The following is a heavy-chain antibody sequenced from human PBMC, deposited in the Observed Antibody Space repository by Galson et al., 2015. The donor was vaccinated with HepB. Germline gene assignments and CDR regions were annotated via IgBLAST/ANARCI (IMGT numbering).Heavy chain of an antibody. Sequence: SLRLSCAASGFTFDDYAMHWVRQPPGKGLEWVSGINWNSGSIGYADSVKGRFTISRDNAKNSLYLQMNSLKAEDTALYYCAKDITRVTIFGSAYDIWGQGTMVTASS. CDR2: INWNSGSI. CDR3: AKDITRVTIFGSAYDI. J-gene: IGHJ3*02. V-gene: IGHV3-9*01. D-gene: IGHD3-3*01. CDR1: GFTFDDYA.